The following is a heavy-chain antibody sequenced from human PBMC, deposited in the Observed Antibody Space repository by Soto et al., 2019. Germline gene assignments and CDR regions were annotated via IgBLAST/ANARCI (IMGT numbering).Heavy chain of an antibody. CDR1: GGSISSNY. J-gene: IGHJ4*02. D-gene: IGHD6-13*01. Sequence: SETLSLTCTVSGGSISSNYWTWIRQPPGKGLEWIGYVYNSGSTNYNPSLKSRVTISEETSKSQFSLKVNSMTAADTAVYSCARYRREAVAGYTLDNWGQGILVTVSS. CDR3: ARYRREAVAGYTLDN. V-gene: IGHV4-59*01. CDR2: VYNSGST.